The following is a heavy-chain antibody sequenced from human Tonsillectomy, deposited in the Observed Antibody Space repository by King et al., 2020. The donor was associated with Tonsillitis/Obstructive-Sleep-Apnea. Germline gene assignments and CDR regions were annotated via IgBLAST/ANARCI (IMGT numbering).Heavy chain of an antibody. J-gene: IGHJ2*01. CDR3: ARTLRVGNSYSDWYFDL. Sequence: QLQESGPGLVKPSETLSLTCTVSGGSISSYYWSWIRQPPGKGLECIGYLYYSGSTNYNPSLKSRVTISVDTSKNQFSLKLSSVTAADTAVYYCARTLRVGNSYSDWYFDLWGRGTLVTVSS. CDR1: GGSISSYY. D-gene: IGHD1-7*01. CDR2: LYYSGST. V-gene: IGHV4-59*01.